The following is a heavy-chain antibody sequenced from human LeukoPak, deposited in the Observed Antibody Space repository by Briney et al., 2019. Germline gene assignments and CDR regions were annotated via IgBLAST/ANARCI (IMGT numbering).Heavy chain of an antibody. Sequence: PSETLSLTCTVSGGSISPYYWSWIRQSPGKGLEWIGYISYTEKTNYSPSLKSRVTISVDTSQTQLSLKLTSVTAADTAVYYCARGGLVLVTGGGAFDIWGQGTMVTVSP. CDR3: ARGGLVLVTGGGAFDI. CDR1: GGSISPYY. V-gene: IGHV4-59*08. D-gene: IGHD2-21*02. J-gene: IGHJ3*02. CDR2: ISYTEKT.